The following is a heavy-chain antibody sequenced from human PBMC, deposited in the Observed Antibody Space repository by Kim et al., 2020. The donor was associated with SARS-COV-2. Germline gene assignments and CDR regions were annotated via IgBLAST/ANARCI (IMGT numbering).Heavy chain of an antibody. J-gene: IGHJ3*02. CDR2: IYYSGST. D-gene: IGHD4-17*01. CDR3: ASWTTVTTSRIGAFDI. Sequence: SETLSLTCTVSGGSISSYYWSWIRQPPGKGLEWIGYIYYSGSTNYNPSLKSRVTISVDTSKNQFSLKLSSVTAADTAVYYCASWTTVTTSRIGAFDIWGQGTMGTVSS. CDR1: GGSISSYY. V-gene: IGHV4-59*01.